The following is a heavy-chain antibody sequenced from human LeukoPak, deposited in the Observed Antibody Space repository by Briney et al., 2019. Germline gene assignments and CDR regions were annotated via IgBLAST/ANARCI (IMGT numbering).Heavy chain of an antibody. CDR3: ATEIMDVGPHYYNGIDV. Sequence: GGSLRLSCAASGFTLSTTDLHWVRQGTGKRLEWVSAIGTVGDTYYADSVKGRFTISRDDAKNSLYLQMNSLRAGDTAVYYCATEIMDVGPHYYNGIDVWGQGTTVTVSS. CDR2: IGTVGDT. D-gene: IGHD3-16*01. V-gene: IGHV3-13*01. CDR1: GFTLSTTD. J-gene: IGHJ6*02.